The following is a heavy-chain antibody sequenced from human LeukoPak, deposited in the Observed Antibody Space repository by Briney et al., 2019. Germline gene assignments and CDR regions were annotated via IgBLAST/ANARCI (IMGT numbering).Heavy chain of an antibody. Sequence: SETLSLTCTVSGGSISSYYWSWIRQSPGKGLEWIGYIYYSGSTHYIPSLKSRVTISVDTSKNQFSLKLSSVTAADTAVYYCARHVGNSGSGSYLTYFDYWGQGTLVTVSS. J-gene: IGHJ4*02. D-gene: IGHD3-10*01. V-gene: IGHV4-59*08. CDR3: ARHVGNSGSGSYLTYFDY. CDR2: IYYSGST. CDR1: GGSISSYY.